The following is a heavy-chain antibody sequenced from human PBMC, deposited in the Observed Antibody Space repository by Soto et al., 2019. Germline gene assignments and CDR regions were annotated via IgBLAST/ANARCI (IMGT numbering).Heavy chain of an antibody. Sequence: EVQLVESGGGLVKPGGSLRLSCAASGFTFSSYSMNWVRKAPGKGLEWVSSISSSSSYIYYADSVKGRFTISRDNAKNSLYLQMNSLRAEDTAVYYCARVGSRYYDSSGYEYFQHWGQGTLVTVSS. V-gene: IGHV3-21*01. J-gene: IGHJ1*01. CDR1: GFTFSSYS. D-gene: IGHD3-22*01. CDR3: ARVGSRYYDSSGYEYFQH. CDR2: ISSSSSYI.